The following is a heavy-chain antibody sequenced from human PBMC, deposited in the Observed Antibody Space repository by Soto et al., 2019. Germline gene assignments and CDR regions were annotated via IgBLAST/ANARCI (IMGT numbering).Heavy chain of an antibody. CDR2: IIPYNGNT. D-gene: IGHD3-22*01. CDR1: GYIFTYRY. CDR3: ERSALDDKFYHYLDS. J-gene: IGHJ4*01. V-gene: IGHV1-45*02. Sequence: SVNVSCKASGYIFTYRYLYWVRQAPGQALELMGWIIPYNGNTNYAQKFQDRFSITRESSLSTVYMELRILRSDDAGMYYCERSALDDKFYHYLDSWGQGTLVTVSS.